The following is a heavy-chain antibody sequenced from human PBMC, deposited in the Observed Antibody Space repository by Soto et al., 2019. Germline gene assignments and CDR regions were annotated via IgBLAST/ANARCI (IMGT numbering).Heavy chain of an antibody. Sequence: EVQLVESGGGLIQPGGSLRLSCAASGFTVSSNYMSWVRQAPGKGLEWVSVIYSGGSTYYADSVKGRFTISRDNSKNTLYLQMNSLRAEDTAVYYCARALMTTRASYYYYGMDVWGQGTTVTVSS. J-gene: IGHJ6*02. CDR2: IYSGGST. CDR3: ARALMTTRASYYYYGMDV. CDR1: GFTVSSNY. V-gene: IGHV3-53*01. D-gene: IGHD4-17*01.